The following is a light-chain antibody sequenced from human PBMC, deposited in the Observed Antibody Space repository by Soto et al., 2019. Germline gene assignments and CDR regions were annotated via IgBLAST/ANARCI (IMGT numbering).Light chain of an antibody. CDR1: QSVSSY. J-gene: IGKJ4*01. CDR2: DAS. Sequence: EVVMTQSTATLSVSPGERASLSCRASQSVSSYLAWYQQKPGQAPRLLIYDASNRATGIPARFSGSGSGTDFTLTISSLEPEDFAVYYCQQRSNWPRSFGGGTNVDIK. CDR3: QQRSNWPRS. V-gene: IGKV3-11*01.